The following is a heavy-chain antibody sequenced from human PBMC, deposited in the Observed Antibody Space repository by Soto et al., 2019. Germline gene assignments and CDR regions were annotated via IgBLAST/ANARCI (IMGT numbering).Heavy chain of an antibody. CDR3: AHRGLAAAGRAIGAFDI. V-gene: IGHV2-5*01. CDR2: IYWNDDK. J-gene: IGHJ3*02. Sequence: QITLKESGPTLVKPTQTLTLTCTFSGFSLSTSGVGVGWIRQPPGKALEWLALIYWNDDKSYSTSLKSRLTITKDTSKNQVVLTMTNMDPVDTATYYCAHRGLAAAGRAIGAFDIWGQGTMVTVSS. CDR1: GFSLSTSGVG. D-gene: IGHD6-13*01.